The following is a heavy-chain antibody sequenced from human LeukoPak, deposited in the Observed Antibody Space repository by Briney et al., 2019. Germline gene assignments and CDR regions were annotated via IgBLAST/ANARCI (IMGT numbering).Heavy chain of an antibody. D-gene: IGHD2/OR15-2a*01. V-gene: IGHV4-4*07. J-gene: IGHJ3*02. CDR1: GGSISSYY. CDR2: IYSSGNT. CDR3: ARSFDTNAFDI. Sequence: PSETLSLTCTVSGGSISSYYWSWIRQPAGRGLEWIGRIYSSGNTNYNPSLKSRVTMSVDTSNNQFSLNLRSVTTVDTAVYYCARSFDTNAFDIWGHGTMVTVSS.